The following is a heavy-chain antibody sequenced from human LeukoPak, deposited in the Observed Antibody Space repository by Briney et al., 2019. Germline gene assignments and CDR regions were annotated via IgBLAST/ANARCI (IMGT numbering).Heavy chain of an antibody. CDR2: IRYDGSNK. CDR3: AKDRTPWVVVPAASSY. V-gene: IGHV3-30*02. CDR1: GFTFSTYA. J-gene: IGHJ4*02. Sequence: GGSLRLSCAASGFTFSTYAMNWVRQAPGKGLEWVAFIRYDGSNKYYADSVKGRFTISRDNSKNTLYLQMNSLRAEDTAVYYCAKDRTPWVVVPAASSYWGRGTLVTVSS. D-gene: IGHD2-2*01.